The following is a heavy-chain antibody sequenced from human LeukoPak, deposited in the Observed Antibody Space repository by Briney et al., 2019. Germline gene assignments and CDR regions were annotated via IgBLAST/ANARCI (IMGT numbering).Heavy chain of an antibody. V-gene: IGHV3-9*01. CDR2: ISWNSGSI. CDR1: GFTFSSYN. J-gene: IGHJ3*02. Sequence: GGSLRLSCAASGFTFSSYNMNWVRQAPGKGLEWVSGISWNSGSIAYVDSVKGRFTISRDNAKKSLYLQMNSLRAEDTALYYCAKDIGVVNAINAFDIWGQGTMVTVSS. CDR3: AKDIGVVNAINAFDI. D-gene: IGHD2-21*01.